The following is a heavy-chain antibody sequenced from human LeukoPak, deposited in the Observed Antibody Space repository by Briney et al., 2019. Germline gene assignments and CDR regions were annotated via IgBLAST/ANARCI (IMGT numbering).Heavy chain of an antibody. J-gene: IGHJ4*02. CDR1: GFTFRRYS. Sequence: GGSLRLSCAASGFTFRRYSMNWDRQAPGKGLEWVSSISYSSSSKYYADSVKGRVTISRDNAKNSLYLQMNSLRAEDTAVYYCARPYCSSTSCYWYFDYWGQGTLVTVSS. CDR2: ISYSSSSK. D-gene: IGHD2-2*01. V-gene: IGHV3-48*04. CDR3: ARPYCSSTSCYWYFDY.